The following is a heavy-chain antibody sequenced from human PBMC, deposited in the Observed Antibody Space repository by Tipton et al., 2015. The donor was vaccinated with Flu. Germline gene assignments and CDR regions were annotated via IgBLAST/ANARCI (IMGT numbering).Heavy chain of an antibody. CDR1: GGTFSSYA. D-gene: IGHD2-2*01. Sequence: QSGPEVKKPGSSVKVSCKASGGTFSSYAISWVRQAPGQGLEWMGGIIPIFGTANYAQKFQGRVTITADESTSTAYMELSRLRSDDTAVYYCARESDTQCSSTIHCYYYYYMDVWGKGTSFTVSS. CDR2: IIPIFGTA. CDR3: ARESDTQCSSTIHCYYYYYMDV. J-gene: IGHJ6*03. V-gene: IGHV1-69*01.